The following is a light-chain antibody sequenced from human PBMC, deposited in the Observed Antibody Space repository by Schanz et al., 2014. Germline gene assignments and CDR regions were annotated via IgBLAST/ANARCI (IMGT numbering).Light chain of an antibody. CDR1: KLGNKY. J-gene: IGLJ3*02. CDR3: QAWHSTAYWV. V-gene: IGLV3-1*01. Sequence: SYELTQPPSMSVSPGQTATITCTGDKLGNKYACWYQQRPGQSPVLVIYQDVKRPSGVPERFSASNSGNTATLTISGTQAMDEADYYCQAWHSTAYWVFGGGTKLTVL. CDR2: QDV.